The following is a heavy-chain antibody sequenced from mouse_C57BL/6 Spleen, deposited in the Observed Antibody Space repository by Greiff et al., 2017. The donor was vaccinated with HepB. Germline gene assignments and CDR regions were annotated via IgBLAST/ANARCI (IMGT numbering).Heavy chain of an antibody. Sequence: DVQLVESGGGLVKPGGSLKLSCAASGFTFSSYAMSWVRQTPEKRLEWVATISDGGSYTYYPDNVKGRFTISRDNAKNNLYLQMSHLKSEDTAMYYWARDELGQDAMDYWGQGTSVTVSS. J-gene: IGHJ4*01. CDR3: ARDELGQDAMDY. CDR1: GFTFSSYA. V-gene: IGHV5-4*01. D-gene: IGHD4-1*01. CDR2: ISDGGSYT.